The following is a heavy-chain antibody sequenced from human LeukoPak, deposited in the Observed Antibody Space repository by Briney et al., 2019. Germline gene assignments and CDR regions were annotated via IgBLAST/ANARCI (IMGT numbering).Heavy chain of an antibody. D-gene: IGHD3-10*01. CDR3: ARSRATSWFGELLPYFDY. J-gene: IGHJ4*02. CDR2: IKQDGSEK. CDR1: GFSFSSYC. V-gene: IGHV3-7*01. Sequence: GGSLRLSCAASGFSFSSYCMSWVRQAPGKGLEWVANIKQDGSEKYYVDSVKGRFTISRDNAKNSLYLQMNSLRAEDTAVYYCARSRATSWFGELLPYFDYWGQGTLVTVSS.